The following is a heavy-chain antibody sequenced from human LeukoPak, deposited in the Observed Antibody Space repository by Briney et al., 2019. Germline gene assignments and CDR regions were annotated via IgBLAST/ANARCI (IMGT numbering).Heavy chain of an antibody. J-gene: IGHJ4*02. CDR2: ITSNSVSI. V-gene: IGHV3-21*01. Sequence: GGSLRLSCAASGFSFSRYSMNWVRQAPGKGLEWVSSITSNSVSIYYADSVKGRFTISRDNAKNSLYLQMNRLRAEDTAVYYCARVVYGVPSISDYWGQGTLVTVSS. CDR3: ARVVYGVPSISDY. CDR1: GFSFSRYS. D-gene: IGHD4-17*01.